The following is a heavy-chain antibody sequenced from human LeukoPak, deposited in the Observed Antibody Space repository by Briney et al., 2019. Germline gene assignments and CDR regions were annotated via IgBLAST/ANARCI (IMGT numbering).Heavy chain of an antibody. D-gene: IGHD7-27*01. CDR2: ISSSSSYI. CDR3: ARDSLAGPPVNYFDY. Sequence: GGSLRLSCAASGFTFSSYSMNWVRQAPGRGLEWVSSISSSSSYIYYADSVKGRFTISRDNAKNSLYLQMNSLRAEDTAVYYCARDSLAGPPVNYFDYWGQGTLVTVSS. V-gene: IGHV3-21*01. J-gene: IGHJ4*02. CDR1: GFTFSSYS.